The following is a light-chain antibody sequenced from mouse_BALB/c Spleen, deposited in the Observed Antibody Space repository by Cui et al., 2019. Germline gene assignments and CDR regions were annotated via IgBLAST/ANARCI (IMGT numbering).Light chain of an antibody. CDR3: QHFWGTPWT. CDR2: AAT. Sequence: DIPMTQSPASLSVSVGDTVTITCRASENIYSNLAWYQQKQGNSPQLLVYAATNLADGEPSRFSGSGSGTQYSLKINSLQSEDFGSYYCQHFWGTPWTFGGGTKLESK. J-gene: IGKJ1*01. CDR1: ENIYSN. V-gene: IGKV12-46*01.